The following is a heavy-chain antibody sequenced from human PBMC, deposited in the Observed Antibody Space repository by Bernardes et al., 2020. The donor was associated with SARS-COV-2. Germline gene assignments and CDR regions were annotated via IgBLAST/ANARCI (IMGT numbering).Heavy chain of an antibody. CDR1: GFTFSSYA. Sequence: GGSLRLSCTASGFTFSSYAMSWVRQAPGKVLEWVSTISGSGDATYYADSVKGRFTISRDNSKNTLYLQMNSLRAEDTAVYYCAKDYSVIGQAVYYYGLDVWGQGTTVTVSS. CDR3: AKDYSVIGQAVYYYGLDV. CDR2: ISGSGDAT. V-gene: IGHV3-23*01. D-gene: IGHD4-4*01. J-gene: IGHJ6*02.